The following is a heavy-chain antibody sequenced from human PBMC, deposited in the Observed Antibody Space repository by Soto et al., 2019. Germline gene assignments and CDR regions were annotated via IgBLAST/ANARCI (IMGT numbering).Heavy chain of an antibody. D-gene: IGHD2-15*01. Sequence: QVQLQESGPGLVKPSETLSLTCTVSDGSISNYYWSWLRQSPGKGLEWIGYIYYNGNTNYNPSLKSRVNISVDTSKNQFSLKLSSVTAADTAVYYCARQLGYCSGGTCYRSYYFDYWGQGTLVTVSS. CDR3: ARQLGYCSGGTCYRSYYFDY. CDR2: IYYNGNT. J-gene: IGHJ4*02. V-gene: IGHV4-59*01. CDR1: DGSISNYY.